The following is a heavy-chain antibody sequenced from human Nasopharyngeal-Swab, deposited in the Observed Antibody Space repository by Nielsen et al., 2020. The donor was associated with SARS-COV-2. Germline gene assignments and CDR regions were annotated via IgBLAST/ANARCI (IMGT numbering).Heavy chain of an antibody. CDR1: GYTFTSYD. CDR2: MNPNSGNT. Sequence: ASVKVSCKASGYTFTSYDINWVRQPTGQGLEWMGWMNPNSGNTGYAQKFQGRVTMTRNTSISTAYMELSSLRSEDTAVYYCARAGAAAPGVYYGMDVWGQGTTVTVSS. J-gene: IGHJ6*02. CDR3: ARAGAAAPGVYYGMDV. D-gene: IGHD6-13*01. V-gene: IGHV1-8*01.